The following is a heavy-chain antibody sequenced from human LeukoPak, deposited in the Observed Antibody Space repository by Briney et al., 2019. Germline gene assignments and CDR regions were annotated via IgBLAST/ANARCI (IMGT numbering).Heavy chain of an antibody. Sequence: SQTLSLTCTVSGGSISSGDYYWSWIRQPPGKGLEWIGYIYCSGGTYYNPSLKSRVTISVDTSKNQFSLKLSSVTAADTAVYYCARGGLYYDFWSGPFDPWGQGTLVTVSS. CDR1: GGSISSGDYY. CDR2: IYCSGGT. J-gene: IGHJ5*02. D-gene: IGHD3-3*01. CDR3: ARGGLYYDFWSGPFDP. V-gene: IGHV4-30-4*08.